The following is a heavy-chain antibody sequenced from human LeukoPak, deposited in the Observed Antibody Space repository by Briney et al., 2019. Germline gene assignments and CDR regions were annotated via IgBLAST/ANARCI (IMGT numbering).Heavy chain of an antibody. J-gene: IGHJ4*02. D-gene: IGHD1-26*01. V-gene: IGHV3-30*04. Sequence: GRSLRLSCAASGFTFSSYAMHWVRQAPGKGVEGVAVISYDGSNKYYADSVKGRFTISRDNSKNTLYLQMNSLRAEDTAVYYCARDRELAYFDYWGQGTLVTVSS. CDR1: GFTFSSYA. CDR3: ARDRELAYFDY. CDR2: ISYDGSNK.